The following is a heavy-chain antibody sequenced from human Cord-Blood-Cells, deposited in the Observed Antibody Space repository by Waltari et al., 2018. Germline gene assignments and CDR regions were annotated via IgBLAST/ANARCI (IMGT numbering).Heavy chain of an antibody. CDR3: ARHFRGYRPFDY. CDR2: INHSGST. Sequence: QVKLQQWGAGLLKPSETLSLTCAVYGGSFSGYYWSWIRQPPGKGLEWIGVINHSGSTNYNPSLKSRVTISVDTSKNQFSLKLSSVTAADTAVYYCARHFRGYRPFDYWGQGALVTVSS. J-gene: IGHJ4*02. V-gene: IGHV4-34*01. D-gene: IGHD3-3*02. CDR1: GGSFSGYY.